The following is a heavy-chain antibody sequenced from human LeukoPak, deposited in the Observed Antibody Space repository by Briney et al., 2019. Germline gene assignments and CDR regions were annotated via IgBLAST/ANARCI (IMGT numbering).Heavy chain of an antibody. V-gene: IGHV4-59*08. J-gene: IGHJ3*02. CDR2: IYYSGST. CDR3: ARHPLEAFDI. CDR1: GGSISSYY. Sequence: SETLSLTCTVSGGSISSYYWSWIRQPPGKGLEWIGYIYYSGSTNYNPSLKSRVTISVDTSKNQFSLKLSSVTAADTAVYYCARHPLEAFDIWGQGTMVTVSS.